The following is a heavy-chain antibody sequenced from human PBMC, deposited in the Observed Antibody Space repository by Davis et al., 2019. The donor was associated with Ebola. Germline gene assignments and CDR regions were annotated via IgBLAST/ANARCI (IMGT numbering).Heavy chain of an antibody. Sequence: ASVKVSCKASRYTFTSHYMHSPPQAPAQGLQRMGTINPSGRSTSYAPKFQSRVTMTSDTTTSTVYMGLSSLRSEDTAVYYCGGGWLALPNYCVQATLVTVSS. CDR1: RYTFTSHY. V-gene: IGHV1-46*01. CDR3: GGGWLALPNY. CDR2: INPSGRST. J-gene: IGHJ4*02. D-gene: IGHD1-7*01.